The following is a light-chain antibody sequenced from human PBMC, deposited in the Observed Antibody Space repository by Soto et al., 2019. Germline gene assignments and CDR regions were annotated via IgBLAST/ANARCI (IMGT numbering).Light chain of an antibody. Sequence: EIVLTQSPGTLSLSPGERATLSCRASQSVNSIYLAWYQQRPGQAPRLLIYGVSSRATGIPDRFSGSGSATDFTLTISRLEPEDFAVYYCQQYGSSPPLTFGGGTKVEIK. V-gene: IGKV3-20*01. CDR3: QQYGSSPPLT. CDR2: GVS. J-gene: IGKJ4*01. CDR1: QSVNSIY.